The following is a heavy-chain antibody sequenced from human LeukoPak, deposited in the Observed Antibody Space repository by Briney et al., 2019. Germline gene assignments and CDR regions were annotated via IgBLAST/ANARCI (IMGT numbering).Heavy chain of an antibody. CDR2: ISSSSSYI. V-gene: IGHV3-21*01. Sequence: PGGSLTLSCAASGFTFSSYSMNWVRQAPGKGLEWVSSISSSSSYIYYADSVKGRFTISRDNAKNSLYLQMNSLRAEDTAVYYCARDLSRGSSWADNWFDPWGQGTLVTVSS. CDR1: GFTFSSYS. CDR3: ARDLSRGSSWADNWFDP. D-gene: IGHD6-13*01. J-gene: IGHJ5*02.